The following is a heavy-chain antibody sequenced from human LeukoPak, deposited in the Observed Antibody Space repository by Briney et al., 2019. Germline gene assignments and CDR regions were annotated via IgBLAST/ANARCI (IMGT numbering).Heavy chain of an antibody. J-gene: IGHJ4*02. CDR2: ISYDGSNK. CDR1: GFTFSSYG. V-gene: IGHV3-30*03. Sequence: SGGSLRLSCAASGFTFSSYGMHGYRKAPGKGLEWVAVISYDGSNKYYADSVKGRFTISRDNAKNSLYLQMNSLRAEDTAVYYCARDRGAEWFGESLDYWGQGTLVTVSS. D-gene: IGHD3-10*01. CDR3: ARDRGAEWFGESLDY.